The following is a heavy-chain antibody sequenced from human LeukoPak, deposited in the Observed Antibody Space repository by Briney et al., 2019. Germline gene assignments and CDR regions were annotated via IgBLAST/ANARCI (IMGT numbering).Heavy chain of an antibody. D-gene: IGHD3-10*01. CDR3: ARDLGSDLIGRDV. Sequence: GGSLRLSCAASGFTFSSYWMSWVRQAPGKGLEWVANVKQDGSEKYYVDSVKGRFTISRDNAKNSLYLQMNSLRAEDTAVYYCARDLGSDLIGRDVWGKGTTVTVSS. CDR2: VKQDGSEK. J-gene: IGHJ6*04. V-gene: IGHV3-7*03. CDR1: GFTFSSYW.